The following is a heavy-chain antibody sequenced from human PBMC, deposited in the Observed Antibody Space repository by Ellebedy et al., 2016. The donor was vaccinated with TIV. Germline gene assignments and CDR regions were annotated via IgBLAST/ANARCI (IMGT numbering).Heavy chain of an antibody. CDR1: GGSFSGYY. J-gene: IGHJ5*02. V-gene: IGHV4-34*01. Sequence: MPSETLSLTCAVYGGSFSGYYLTWIRQPPGKGLEWIGEINHSGSTNYNPSLKSRVTISVDTSKNQFSLKLSSVTAADTAVYYCARLGLVPEFNWFDPWGQGTLVTVSS. CDR2: INHSGST. CDR3: ARLGLVPEFNWFDP. D-gene: IGHD6-19*01.